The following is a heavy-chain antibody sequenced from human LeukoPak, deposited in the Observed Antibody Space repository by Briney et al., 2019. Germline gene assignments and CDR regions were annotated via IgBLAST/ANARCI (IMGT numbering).Heavy chain of an antibody. V-gene: IGHV1-8*02. D-gene: IGHD6-25*01. J-gene: IGHJ3*02. CDR2: MNPNSDNT. CDR3: ARGAAGSDAFDI. Sequence: ASVKVSCKASGYTFTGYYMHWVRQATGQGLEWMGWMNPNSDNTGYAQKFQGRVTMTRNTSISTAYMELSSLRSEDTAVYYCARGAAGSDAFDIWGQGTMVTVSS. CDR1: GYTFTGYY.